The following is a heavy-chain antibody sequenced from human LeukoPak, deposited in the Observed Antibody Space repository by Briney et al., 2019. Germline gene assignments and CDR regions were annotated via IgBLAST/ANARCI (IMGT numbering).Heavy chain of an antibody. D-gene: IGHD5-18*01. V-gene: IGHV3-13*01. Sequence: PGGSLRLSCAASGFTFSSYSMNWVRQATGKGLEWVSAIGTAGDTYYPGSVKGRFTISRENAKNSLYLQMNSLRAGDTAVYYCARAGYSYGYQSAFDIWGQGTMVTVSS. J-gene: IGHJ3*02. CDR2: IGTAGDT. CDR1: GFTFSSYS. CDR3: ARAGYSYGYQSAFDI.